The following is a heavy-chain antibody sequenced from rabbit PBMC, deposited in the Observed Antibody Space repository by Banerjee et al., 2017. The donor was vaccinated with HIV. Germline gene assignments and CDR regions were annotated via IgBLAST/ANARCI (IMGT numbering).Heavy chain of an antibody. CDR3: ARADNGGVGCDL. CDR1: GFSFRSNYW. Sequence: EESGGDLVKPEGSLTLTCTASGFSFRSNYWICWVRQAPGKGLEWIGCINTGSDNTAYASWVNGRFTISKISSTTVTLQMTSLTAADTATFFCARADNGGVGCDLWGQGTLVTVS. D-gene: IGHD2-1*01. V-gene: IGHV1S45*01. J-gene: IGHJ3*01. CDR2: INTGSDNT.